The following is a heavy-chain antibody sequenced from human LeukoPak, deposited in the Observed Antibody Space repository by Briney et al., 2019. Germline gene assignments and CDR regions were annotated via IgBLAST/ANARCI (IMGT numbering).Heavy chain of an antibody. CDR1: GGSFSGYY. D-gene: IGHD5-18*01. J-gene: IGHJ6*03. CDR2: INHSGST. CDR3: ARQGRDGYSYGYNNYYYYYYMDV. V-gene: IGHV4-34*01. Sequence: SETLSLTCAVYGGSFSGYYWSWIRQPPGKGLEWIGEINHSGSTNYNPSLKSRVTISVDTSKNQFSLKLSSVTAADTAVYYCARQGRDGYSYGYNNYYYYYYMDVWGKGTTVTISS.